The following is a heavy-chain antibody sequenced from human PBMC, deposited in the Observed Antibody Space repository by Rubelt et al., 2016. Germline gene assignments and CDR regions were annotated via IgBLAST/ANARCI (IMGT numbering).Heavy chain of an antibody. V-gene: IGHV3-23*01. D-gene: IGHD2-2*01. CDR1: GFTFSSYA. CDR3: AAPVGYCRSTNCFDN. J-gene: IGHJ4*02. CDR2: ISGGGDST. Sequence: EVQLLESGGGLVQPGGSLRLSCAASGFTFSSYAMTWVRQAPGKGLEWVSVISGGGDSTYYADSVKGRFTISRDSSKNTLYLQMNSLRAEDTAVYYCAAPVGYCRSTNCFDNWGQGSLVTVSS.